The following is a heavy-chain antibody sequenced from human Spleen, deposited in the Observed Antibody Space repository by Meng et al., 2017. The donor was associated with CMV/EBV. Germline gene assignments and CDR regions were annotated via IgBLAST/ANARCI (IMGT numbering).Heavy chain of an antibody. J-gene: IGHJ5*02. CDR1: GFTFSDYY. CDR2: ISSSSSYT. CDR3: ARDFGVVPAAGNWFDP. Sequence: QVQLVESGGGLVKPGGXVRLSCAGSGFTFSDYYMSWIRQAPGKGLEWVSYISSSSSYTNYADSVKGRFTISRDNAKNSLYLQMNSLRAEDTAVYYCARDFGVVPAAGNWFDPWGQGTLVTVSS. V-gene: IGHV3-11*05. D-gene: IGHD2-2*01.